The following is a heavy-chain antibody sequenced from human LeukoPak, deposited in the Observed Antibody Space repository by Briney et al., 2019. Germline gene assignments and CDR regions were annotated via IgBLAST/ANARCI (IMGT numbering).Heavy chain of an antibody. Sequence: ASVKVSCKASGYTFTSYGISWVRQAPGQGLEWMGWISAYNGNTNYAQKLQGRVAMTTDTSTSTAYMELRSLRSDDTAVYYCARDRGELLPHYFDYWGQGTLVTVSS. V-gene: IGHV1-18*01. CDR2: ISAYNGNT. CDR1: GYTFTSYG. J-gene: IGHJ4*02. D-gene: IGHD1-26*01. CDR3: ARDRGELLPHYFDY.